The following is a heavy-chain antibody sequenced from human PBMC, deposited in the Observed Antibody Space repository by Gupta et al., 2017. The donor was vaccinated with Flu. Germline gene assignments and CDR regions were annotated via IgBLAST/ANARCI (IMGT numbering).Heavy chain of an antibody. CDR2: ISYDGSTE. V-gene: IGHV3-30-3*02. CDR1: GFTFRSYY. D-gene: IGHD2-15*01. CDR3: AKSRSAASPPSYSFDY. J-gene: IGHJ4*02. Sequence: QVQLVESGGSVVQPGRSLRLSCSASGFTFRSYYMYWVRQTPGKGLEWVAVISYDGSTESCADTVKGRFTISRDNSKNTLYLLMNSLRVEDTGVYYCAKSRSAASPPSYSFDYWGQGTLVTVSS.